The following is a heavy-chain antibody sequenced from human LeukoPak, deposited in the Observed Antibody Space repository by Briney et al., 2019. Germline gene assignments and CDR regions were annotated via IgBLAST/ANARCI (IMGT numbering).Heavy chain of an antibody. D-gene: IGHD3-10*01. CDR3: VRENWGVDY. V-gene: IGHV4-38-2*02. J-gene: IGHJ4*02. Sequence: SETLSLTCDVSGYIISSDYFWGWIRQPPGKGLEWIGSVYHIGSTYSNPSLKSRVTTSLDTSKNQFSLKLTSVTAADTAVYYCVRENWGVDYWGQGTLATVSS. CDR2: VYHIGST. CDR1: GYIISSDYF.